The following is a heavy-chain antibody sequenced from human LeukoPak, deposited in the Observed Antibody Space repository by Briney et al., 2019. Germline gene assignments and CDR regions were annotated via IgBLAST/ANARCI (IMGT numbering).Heavy chain of an antibody. CDR3: ARGDGSSWAFDY. D-gene: IGHD6-13*01. CDR2: IRSKAYGGTT. Sequence: KPGRSLRRSCTASRFAVGDYAMTWLRQAQGQGREGVSFIRSKAYGGTTELAASVKGRFTISRADSKSIAYLKMNTPKTEDIAVYYCARGDGSSWAFDYWGQGTLVTVSS. J-gene: IGHJ4*02. CDR1: RFAVGDYA. V-gene: IGHV3-49*05.